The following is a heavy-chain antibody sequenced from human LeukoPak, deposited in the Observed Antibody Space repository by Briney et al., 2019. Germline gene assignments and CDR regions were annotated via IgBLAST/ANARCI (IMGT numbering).Heavy chain of an antibody. J-gene: IGHJ4*02. Sequence: GGSLRLSCAATGFSFSDSAMHWVRQASGKGLEWVGRIRSKANGYATAYAVSVKGRFTISRDESKSTAYLQMNSLKTEDTAVYFCSRDGINWGQGTLVTVSS. CDR1: GFSFSDSA. CDR3: SRDGIN. V-gene: IGHV3-73*01. D-gene: IGHD3-3*02. CDR2: IRSKANGYAT.